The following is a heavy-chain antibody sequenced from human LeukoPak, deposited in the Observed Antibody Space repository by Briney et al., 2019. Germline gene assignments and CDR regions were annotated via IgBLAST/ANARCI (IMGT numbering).Heavy chain of an antibody. CDR2: IYTSGST. CDR3: ARWASGYYALDI. V-gene: IGHV4-4*09. Sequence: RSSETLCLTCTVSGGTISSYYWSWIRQPPGKGLEWIGDIYTSGSTNYNHSVKSRVTISIDKSKNPLYLQMSSVTAADTAVYYCARWASGYYALDIWGQGTMVTVSS. CDR1: GGTISSYY. J-gene: IGHJ3*02. D-gene: IGHD3-22*01.